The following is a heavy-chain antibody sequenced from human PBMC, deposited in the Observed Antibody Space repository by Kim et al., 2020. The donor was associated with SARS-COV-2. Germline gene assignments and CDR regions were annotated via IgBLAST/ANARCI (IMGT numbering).Heavy chain of an antibody. J-gene: IGHJ6*02. D-gene: IGHD6-6*01. CDR2: INAGNGNT. V-gene: IGHV1-3*01. CDR3: AGTKLGPTFYYYYYGMDV. Sequence: ASVKVSCKASGYTFTSYAMHWVRQAPGQRLEWMGWINAGNGNTKYSQKFQGRVTITRDTSASTAYMELSSLRSEDTAVYYCAGTKLGPTFYYYYYGMDVWGQGTTVTVSS. CDR1: GYTFTSYA.